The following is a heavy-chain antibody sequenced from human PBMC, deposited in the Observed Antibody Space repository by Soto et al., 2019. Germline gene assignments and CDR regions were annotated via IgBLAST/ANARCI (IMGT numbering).Heavy chain of an antibody. Sequence: QITLKESGPTLVKPTQTLTLTCTFSGFSLSTSGVGVGWIRQPPGKALEWLALIYWNDDKRYSPSLKSRLTITKDTSKNQVVLTMTNMDPVDTATYYCAHRRFGAAAATFDYWGQGTLVTVSS. D-gene: IGHD6-13*01. V-gene: IGHV2-5*01. CDR1: GFSLSTSGVG. CDR2: IYWNDDK. J-gene: IGHJ4*02. CDR3: AHRRFGAAAATFDY.